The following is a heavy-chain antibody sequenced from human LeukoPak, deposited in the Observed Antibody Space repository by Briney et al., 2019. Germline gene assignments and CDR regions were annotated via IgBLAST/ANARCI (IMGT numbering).Heavy chain of an antibody. CDR3: ARRDWGSYWYFDL. Sequence: GESLKISCKDSGYSFTSYWIAWVRQMPGKGLEWMGIIYPGDSDTRYSPSLQGQVTISADKSISTAYLQWSSLKASDNAMYYCARRDWGSYWYFDLWGRGTLVTVSS. J-gene: IGHJ2*01. CDR2: IYPGDSDT. CDR1: GYSFTSYW. D-gene: IGHD7-27*01. V-gene: IGHV5-51*01.